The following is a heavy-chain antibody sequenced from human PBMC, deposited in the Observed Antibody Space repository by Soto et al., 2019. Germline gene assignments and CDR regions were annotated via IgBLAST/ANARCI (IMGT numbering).Heavy chain of an antibody. J-gene: IGHJ4*02. CDR2: FSAGGRA. CDR3: ANVSLREIDGDTLFDY. D-gene: IGHD4-17*01. CDR1: GVSFNNYA. Sequence: EVQLLESGGALVRPGRSLRLSCAASGVSFNNYALSWVRHAPGKGLEWVSTFSAGGRAYYAASMPGRFTIARDSSQETVHLKISDLRPEDTAVHYCANVSLREIDGDTLFDYWGKGPWVTVSS. V-gene: IGHV3-23*01.